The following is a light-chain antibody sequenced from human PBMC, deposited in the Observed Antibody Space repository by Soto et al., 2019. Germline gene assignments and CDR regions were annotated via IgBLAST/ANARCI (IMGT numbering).Light chain of an antibody. Sequence: EIVMTQSPATLSVSPGERATLSCRASRSVSGNLAWYQQKPGQAPRLLIYGASTRATGIPARFSGSGSGTEFILTISSLQSEDFAVYYCQQYNNWPPYTFGQGTKLEIK. V-gene: IGKV3-15*01. CDR2: GAS. J-gene: IGKJ2*01. CDR3: QQYNNWPPYT. CDR1: RSVSGN.